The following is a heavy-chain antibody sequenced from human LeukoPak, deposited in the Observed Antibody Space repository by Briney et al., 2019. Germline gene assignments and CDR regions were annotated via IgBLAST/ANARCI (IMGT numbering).Heavy chain of an antibody. CDR3: ARVVEDYYDSSGYYYYFDY. CDR1: GGSISSGSYY. V-gene: IGHV4-61*02. D-gene: IGHD3-22*01. J-gene: IGHJ4*02. CDR2: IYTSGST. Sequence: SQTLSLTCTVSGGSISSGSYYWGWIRQPAGKGLEWIVRIYTSGSTNYNPSLKSRVTISVDTSKNQFSLKLSSVTAADTAVYYCARVVEDYYDSSGYYYYFDYWGQGTLVTVSS.